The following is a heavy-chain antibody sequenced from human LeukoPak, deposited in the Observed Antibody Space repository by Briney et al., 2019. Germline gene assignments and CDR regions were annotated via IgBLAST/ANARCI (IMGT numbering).Heavy chain of an antibody. J-gene: IGHJ4*02. CDR3: AKGGVVRGY. V-gene: IGHV3-23*01. D-gene: IGHD3-16*02. Sequence: GGSLRLSCAASGFTFSDYAMNWVRQAPGKGLEWVSTISGSGGSTYYADSVKGRFTISRDNSKNTLYLQMNSLRAEDTAVYYCAKGGVVRGYWGQGTLVTVSS. CDR1: GFTFSDYA. CDR2: ISGSGGST.